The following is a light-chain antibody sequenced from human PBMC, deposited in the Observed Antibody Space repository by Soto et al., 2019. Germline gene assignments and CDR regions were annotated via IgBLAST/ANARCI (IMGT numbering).Light chain of an antibody. CDR2: DDN. Sequence: QCLLTQPPSVSAAPGQRVTISCSGSASNIGNNSVSWYQQLPGAAPKLLIYDDNNRPSVIPDRFSGSKSGTSATLGITGLQTGDEADYYCGTWDTSLPACVFGTGTKVTVL. J-gene: IGLJ1*01. CDR3: GTWDTSLPACV. CDR1: ASNIGNNS. V-gene: IGLV1-51*01.